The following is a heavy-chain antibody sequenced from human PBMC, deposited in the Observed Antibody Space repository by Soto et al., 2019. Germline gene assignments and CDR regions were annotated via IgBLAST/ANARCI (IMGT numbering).Heavy chain of an antibody. D-gene: IGHD5-12*01. V-gene: IGHV3-23*01. CDR1: RLTFSNYA. CDR3: AAGGGLPRYY. CDR2: ISGSGDTA. J-gene: IGHJ4*02. Sequence: EVQVLESGGGLVQPGGSLRLSCVISRLTFSNYALNWVRQAPGKGLEWVSSISGSGDTAYYADSVKGRFTISRDNSKNTLYLQMNSLRVEDTALYYCAAGGGLPRYYWGQGTLVTVSS.